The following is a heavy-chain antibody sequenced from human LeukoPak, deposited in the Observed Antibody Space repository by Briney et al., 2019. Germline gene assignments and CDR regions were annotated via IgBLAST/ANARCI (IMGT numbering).Heavy chain of an antibody. Sequence: NPSETLSLTCTVSGGSISSYYWSWIRQPPGKGLEWIGYIYYSGSTNYNPSLKSRVTISVDTSKNQFSLKLSSVTAADTAVYYCARVQGITMVRGWVSNTPPYYYMDVWGKGTTVTVSS. CDR2: IYYSGST. J-gene: IGHJ6*03. CDR3: ARVQGITMVRGWVSNTPPYYYMDV. V-gene: IGHV4-59*01. D-gene: IGHD3-10*01. CDR1: GGSISSYY.